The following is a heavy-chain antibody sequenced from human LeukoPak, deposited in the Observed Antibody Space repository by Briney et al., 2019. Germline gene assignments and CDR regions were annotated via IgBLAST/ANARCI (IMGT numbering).Heavy chain of an antibody. Sequence: GGSLRLSCAASGFTFSSYAMSWVRQAPGKGLEWVSAISGSGGSTYYADSVKGRFTISRDNSKNTLYLQMTSLRDEDTAVCYCAKDQVDCSSSSCYERGFDYWGQGTLVTVSS. CDR3: AKDQVDCSSSSCYERGFDY. D-gene: IGHD2-2*01. CDR2: ISGSGGST. CDR1: GFTFSSYA. J-gene: IGHJ4*02. V-gene: IGHV3-23*01.